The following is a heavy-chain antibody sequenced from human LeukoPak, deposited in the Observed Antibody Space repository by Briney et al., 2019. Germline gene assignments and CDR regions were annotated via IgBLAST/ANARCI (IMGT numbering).Heavy chain of an antibody. Sequence: GGSLRLSCAASGFTFSSYSMNWVRQAPGKGLEWVSYISSSSGNIYYADSVKGRFTISRDNSKNTLYLQMGSLRAEDMAVYYCARGLLLWFGELLSYFDYWGQGTLVTVSS. CDR2: ISSSSGNI. CDR3: ARGLLLWFGELLSYFDY. CDR1: GFTFSSYS. V-gene: IGHV3-48*01. D-gene: IGHD3-10*01. J-gene: IGHJ4*02.